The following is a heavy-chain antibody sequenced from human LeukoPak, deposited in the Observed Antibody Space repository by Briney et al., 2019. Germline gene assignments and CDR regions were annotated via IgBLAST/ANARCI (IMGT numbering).Heavy chain of an antibody. Sequence: KPSETLPLTCSVSGSPISSGHYWGWIRQPPGKGLEWIGSLYHTGRTSYNPSLKSRVTLAVDTSEKPFSLTMTSLTAADTAVYYCVRGHRLVSPSPSFDYWGPGALVSVSS. D-gene: IGHD6-19*01. CDR1: GSPISSGHY. CDR3: VRGHRLVSPSPSFDY. V-gene: IGHV4-38-2*02. CDR2: LYHTGRT. J-gene: IGHJ4*02.